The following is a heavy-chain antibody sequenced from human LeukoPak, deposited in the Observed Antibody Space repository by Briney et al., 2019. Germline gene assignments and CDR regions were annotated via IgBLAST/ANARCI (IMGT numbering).Heavy chain of an antibody. V-gene: IGHV3-7*01. J-gene: IGHJ4*02. CDR2: IKQDGSEK. CDR1: GFTFSSYW. CDR3: ARAPGWELLFPDY. D-gene: IGHD1-26*01. Sequence: GGSLRLSCAASGFTFSSYWMSWVRQAPGKGLEWVANIKQDGSEKYYVDSVKGRFTISRDNAKNSLYLQMNSLRAEDTAVYYCARAPGWELLFPDYWGQGTLVTVSS.